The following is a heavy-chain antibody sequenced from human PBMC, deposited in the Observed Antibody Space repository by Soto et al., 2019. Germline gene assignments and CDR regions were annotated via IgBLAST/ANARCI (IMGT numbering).Heavy chain of an antibody. J-gene: IGHJ6*03. D-gene: IGHD5-12*01. Sequence: GGSLRLSCAASEFTFSNYAMSWVRQAPGKGLEWVSAISGSGGSTYYADSVKGRFTISRDNSKNTLYLQMNSLRAEDTAVYYCAKAPQYSGYYYYYMDVWGKGTTVTVSS. V-gene: IGHV3-23*01. CDR1: EFTFSNYA. CDR3: AKAPQYSGYYYYYMDV. CDR2: ISGSGGST.